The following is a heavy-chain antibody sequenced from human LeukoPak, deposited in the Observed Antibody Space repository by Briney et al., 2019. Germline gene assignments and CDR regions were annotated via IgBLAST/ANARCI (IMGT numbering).Heavy chain of an antibody. CDR1: GGSFSGYY. D-gene: IGHD2-2*01. CDR3: ARGLTNAHTRSCSSTSCSNTEAYNWFDP. Sequence: SETLSLTCAVYGGSFSGYYWSWIRQPPGRGLEWIGEINHSGSTNYNPSLTSRVTISVDTSKNQFSLKLSSVTAADTAVYYCARGLTNAHTRSCSSTSCSNTEAYNWFDPWGQGTLVTVSS. CDR2: INHSGST. J-gene: IGHJ5*02. V-gene: IGHV4-34*01.